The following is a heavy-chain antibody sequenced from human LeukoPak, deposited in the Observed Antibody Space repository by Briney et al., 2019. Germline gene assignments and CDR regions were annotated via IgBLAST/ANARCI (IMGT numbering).Heavy chain of an antibody. CDR2: IKSKTDGGTT. CDR1: GFTVSNAW. D-gene: IGHD3-22*01. J-gene: IGHJ4*02. Sequence: GGSLRLSCAASGFTVSNAWMSWVRQAPGKGLEWVGRIKSKTDGGTTDYAAPVKGRFTISRDDSKNTLYLQMNSLKSEDTAVYYCTTVYSDSGGFYFNYCDYWGQGTLVTDSS. V-gene: IGHV3-15*01. CDR3: TTVYSDSGGFYFNYCDY.